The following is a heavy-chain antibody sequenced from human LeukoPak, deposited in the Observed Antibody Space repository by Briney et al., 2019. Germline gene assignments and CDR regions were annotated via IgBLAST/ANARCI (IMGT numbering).Heavy chain of an antibody. D-gene: IGHD6-19*01. CDR1: GYTLAELS. Sequence: GASVKVSCKVSGYTLAELSMHWVRQAPGKGLEWMGGFDPEDGETIYAQKFQGRVTMTEDTSTDTAYMELSRLRSDDTAVYYCATDRPYSSGWPLDYWGQGTLVTVSS. V-gene: IGHV1-24*01. CDR3: ATDRPYSSGWPLDY. CDR2: FDPEDGET. J-gene: IGHJ4*02.